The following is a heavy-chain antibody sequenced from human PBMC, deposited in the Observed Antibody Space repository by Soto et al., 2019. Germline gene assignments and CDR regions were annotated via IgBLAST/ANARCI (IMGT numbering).Heavy chain of an antibody. CDR2: IYYSGST. J-gene: IGHJ6*03. V-gene: IGHV4-39*01. D-gene: IGHD6-6*01. CDR1: GGSISSSSYY. Sequence: SETLSLTCTVSGGSISSSSYYWGWIRQPPGKGLEWIGSIYYSGSTYYNPSLKSRVTISVDTSKNQFSLKLSSVTAADTAVYYCASLAARRYYYYMDVWGKGTTVTV. CDR3: ASLAARRYYYYMDV.